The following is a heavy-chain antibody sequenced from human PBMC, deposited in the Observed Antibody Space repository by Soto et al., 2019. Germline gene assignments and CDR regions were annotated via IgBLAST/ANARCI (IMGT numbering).Heavy chain of an antibody. J-gene: IGHJ4*02. CDR3: AREAPWEDFWSGYYSMTALGLFDY. D-gene: IGHD3-3*01. Sequence: SETLSLTCTVSGGSISRGGYYWTWIRQHPGKGLEWIGYIYYSGSTYYNPSLKSRLTISLDTSKNQFSLQLNSVTPEDTAVYYCAREAPWEDFWSGYYSMTALGLFDYWGQGTLVTVS. V-gene: IGHV4-31*03. CDR1: GGSISRGGYY. CDR2: IYYSGST.